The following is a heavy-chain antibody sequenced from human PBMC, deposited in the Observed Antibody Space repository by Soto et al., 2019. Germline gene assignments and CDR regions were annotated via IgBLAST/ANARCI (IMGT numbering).Heavy chain of an antibody. CDR2: IIPIFGTA. J-gene: IGHJ3*02. CDR1: SGTFSSYA. V-gene: IGHV1-69*12. CDR3: ARGSGGVVVPDFDI. Sequence: QVQLVQSGAEVKKPGSEVKVSCKASSGTFSSYAISWVRQAPGQGLEWMGGIIPIFGTANYAQKFQGRVTITADESTSTAYMELSSLRSEDMAVYYCARGSGGVVVPDFDIWGQGTMVTVSS. D-gene: IGHD3-22*01.